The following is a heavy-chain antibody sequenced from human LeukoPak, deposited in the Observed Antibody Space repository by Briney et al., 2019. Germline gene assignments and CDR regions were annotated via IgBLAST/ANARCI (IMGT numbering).Heavy chain of an antibody. CDR2: IYHSGST. D-gene: IGHD6-19*01. V-gene: IGHV4-30-2*01. Sequence: SETLSLTCAVSGGSISSGGYSWSWIRQPPGKGLEWIVYIYHSGSTYYNPSLKSRVTISVDRSKNQFSLKLSSVTAADTAVYYCARVVVAGGHFDYWGQGTLVTVSS. CDR1: GGSISSGGYS. CDR3: ARVVVAGGHFDY. J-gene: IGHJ4*02.